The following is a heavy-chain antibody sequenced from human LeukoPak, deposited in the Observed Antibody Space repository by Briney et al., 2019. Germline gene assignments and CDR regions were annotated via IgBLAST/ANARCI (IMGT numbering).Heavy chain of an antibody. V-gene: IGHV3-30*04. D-gene: IGHD3-10*01. CDR3: AKVGPTMVRGVRWFDP. CDR1: GFTFSSYA. Sequence: PGGSLRLSCAASGFTFSSYAMHWVRQAPGKGLEWVAVISYGGSNKYYADSVKGRFTISRDNSKNTLYLQMNSLRAEDTAVYYCAKVGPTMVRGVRWFDPWGQGTLVTVSS. CDR2: ISYGGSNK. J-gene: IGHJ5*02.